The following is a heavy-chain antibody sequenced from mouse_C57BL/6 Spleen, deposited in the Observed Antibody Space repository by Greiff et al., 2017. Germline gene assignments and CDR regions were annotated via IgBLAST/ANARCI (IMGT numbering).Heavy chain of an antibody. Sequence: VMLVESGPGLVQPSQSLSITCTVSGFSLTSYGVHWVRQSPGKGLECLGVIWSGGSTDCNAAFISRLSISKDNSKSQVFFKMNRLQADDTAIYYCARNAGDSSGYGAMDYWGQGTSVTVSS. D-gene: IGHD3-2*02. J-gene: IGHJ4*01. V-gene: IGHV2-2*01. CDR1: GFSLTSYG. CDR3: ARNAGDSSGYGAMDY. CDR2: IWSGGST.